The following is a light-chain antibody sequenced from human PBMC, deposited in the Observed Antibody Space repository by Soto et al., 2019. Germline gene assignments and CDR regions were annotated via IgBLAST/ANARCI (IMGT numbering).Light chain of an antibody. V-gene: IGLV2-11*01. Sequence: QSALTQPRSVSGSPGQSVTISCTGTSSDVGGYNYVSWYQQHPGKAPKLMIYXVXKRPXXXXXXFSGSKSGNTTSLTISGXXXXXXXXYYCCSYAGSYTYVFGTGTKVTVL. CDR3: CSYAGSYTYV. CDR1: SSDVGGYNY. J-gene: IGLJ1*01. CDR2: XVX.